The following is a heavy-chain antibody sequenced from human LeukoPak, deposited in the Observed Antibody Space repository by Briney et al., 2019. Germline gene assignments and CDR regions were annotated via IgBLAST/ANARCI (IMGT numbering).Heavy chain of an antibody. J-gene: IGHJ4*02. CDR1: GFTFSSYS. Sequence: GGSLRLSCAASGFTFSSYSMNWVRQAPGKGLEWVLSISSSSSYIYYADSVKGRFTISRDNAKNSLYLQMNSLRAEDTAVYYCARSCSSTSCSDYWGQGTLVTVSS. CDR2: ISSSSSYI. CDR3: ARSCSSTSCSDY. D-gene: IGHD2-2*01. V-gene: IGHV3-21*01.